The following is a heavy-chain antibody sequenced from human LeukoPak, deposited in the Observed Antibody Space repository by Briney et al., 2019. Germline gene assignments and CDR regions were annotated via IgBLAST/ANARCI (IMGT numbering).Heavy chain of an antibody. V-gene: IGHV3-30*02. CDR2: IRYDGSNR. D-gene: IGHD2-2*01. CDR1: GFTFSSYG. J-gene: IGHJ5*02. CDR3: AKDTMPPKAGFDP. Sequence: GGSLRLSCAVSGFTFSSYGMHWVRQAQGKGLEWVAFIRYDGSNRYYADSVKGRFTISRDNSKNTLYLQMNSLRDEDTAVYYCAKDTMPPKAGFDPWGQGTLVTVSS.